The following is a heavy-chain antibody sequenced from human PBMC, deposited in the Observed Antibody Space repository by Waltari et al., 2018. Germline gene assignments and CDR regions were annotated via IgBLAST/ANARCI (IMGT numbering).Heavy chain of an antibody. D-gene: IGHD5-18*01. CDR2: VSSGTSHV. Sequence: ELQLVETGVGLVKPGGSLTLSCTASGLIFDNYSMNWVRQAPGKGLGWVALVSSGTSHVYYADSVRGRFTTSRDDAKNSMFLQMKSLRAEDTGVYYCARDSGYGYGGDMDVWGKGTSVTVSS. V-gene: IGHV3-21*02. J-gene: IGHJ6*03. CDR3: ARDSGYGYGGDMDV. CDR1: GLIFDNYS.